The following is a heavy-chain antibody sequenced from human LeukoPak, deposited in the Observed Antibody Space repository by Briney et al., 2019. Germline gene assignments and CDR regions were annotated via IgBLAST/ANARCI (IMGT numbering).Heavy chain of an antibody. Sequence: SVKVSCKASGGTFSSYAISWVRQAPGQGLEWMGGIIPIFGTANYAQKFQGRVTFTADGSTSTAYMELSSLRSEDTAVYHCARGTISDGHFDYWGQGTLVTVSS. CDR2: IIPIFGTA. J-gene: IGHJ4*02. CDR1: GGTFSSYA. CDR3: ARGTISDGHFDY. V-gene: IGHV1-69*13. D-gene: IGHD3-3*01.